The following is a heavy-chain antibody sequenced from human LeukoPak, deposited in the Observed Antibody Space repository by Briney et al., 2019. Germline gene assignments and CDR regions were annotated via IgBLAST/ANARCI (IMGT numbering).Heavy chain of an antibody. CDR3: AKDVRNRGYSGYDCFDY. J-gene: IGHJ4*02. Sequence: ASLKVSCKAARYTVTAYSIDYTRQAIGHALDCMGLINPTSSNTNYAQKFQCRVTMTRDTSTSTAYMELSRLRSDDTAVYYCAKDVRNRGYSGYDCFDYWGQGTLVTVSS. D-gene: IGHD5-12*01. CDR2: INPTSSNT. CDR1: RYTVTAYS. V-gene: IGHV1-2*02.